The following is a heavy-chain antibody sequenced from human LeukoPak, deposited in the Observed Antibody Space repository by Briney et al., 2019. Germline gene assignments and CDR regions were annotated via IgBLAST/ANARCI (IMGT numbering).Heavy chain of an antibody. J-gene: IGHJ4*02. V-gene: IGHV3-20*04. CDR3: ARKVHCSGGSCDFPPPYDY. Sequence: GGSLRLSCAASGFTFDDYGMSWVRQAPGKGLEWVSGINWNGGSKGYAASVKGRFTFSRTNAKNSLYLQMNSRIAEDTALYYCARKVHCSGGSCDFPPPYDYWGQGTLVTVSS. CDR1: GFTFDDYG. D-gene: IGHD2-15*01. CDR2: INWNGGSK.